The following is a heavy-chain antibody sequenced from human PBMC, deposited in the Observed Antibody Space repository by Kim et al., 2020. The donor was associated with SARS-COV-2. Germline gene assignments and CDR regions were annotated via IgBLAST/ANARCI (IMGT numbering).Heavy chain of an antibody. CDR1: GGSISSSSYY. V-gene: IGHV4-39*01. J-gene: IGHJ4*02. Sequence: SETLSLTCTVSGGSISSSSYYWGWIRQPPGKGLEWIGSIYYSGSTYYNPSLKSRVTMSVDTSRSQFSLKLHSVTAADTAVYFCARLVRGAEYCSSPSCYVDYWGQGTLVTVSS. D-gene: IGHD2-2*01. CDR2: IYYSGST. CDR3: ARLVRGAEYCSSPSCYVDY.